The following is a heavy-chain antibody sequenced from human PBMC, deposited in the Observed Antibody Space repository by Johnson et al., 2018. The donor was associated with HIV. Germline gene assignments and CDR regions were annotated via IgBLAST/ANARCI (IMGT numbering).Heavy chain of an antibody. CDR2: ISYDGSNK. Sequence: QVQLVESGGGLVQPGGSLRLSCAASGFTFSSYAMHWVRQAPGKGLEWVAVISYDGSNKYYADSVKGRFPISRDNSKNTLYLQMNSLRAEDTAVYYCARVGQKLVPVPRGAFDIWGQGTMVTVSS. V-gene: IGHV3-30*04. CDR3: ARVGQKLVPVPRGAFDI. J-gene: IGHJ3*02. CDR1: GFTFSSYA. D-gene: IGHD6-6*01.